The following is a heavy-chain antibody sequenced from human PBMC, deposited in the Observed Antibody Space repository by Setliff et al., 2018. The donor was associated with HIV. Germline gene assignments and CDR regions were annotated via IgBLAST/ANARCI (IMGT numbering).Heavy chain of an antibody. CDR3: ARSYCSGGSCYGGEYWFDP. J-gene: IGHJ5*02. D-gene: IGHD2-15*01. CDR2: TSGSGIGS. Sequence: PGGSLRLSCAASGFTFSRYAMTWVRQAPGKGLEWVSATSGSGIGSYYPDSVKGRFTISRDNSKNSLYLQMNSLRAEDTAVYYCARSYCSGGSCYGGEYWFDPWGQGTLVTVSS. CDR1: GFTFSRYA. V-gene: IGHV3-23*01.